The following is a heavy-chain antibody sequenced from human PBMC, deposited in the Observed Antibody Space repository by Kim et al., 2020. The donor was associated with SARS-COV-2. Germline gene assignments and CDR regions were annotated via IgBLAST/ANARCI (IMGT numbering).Heavy chain of an antibody. CDR1: GGSISSGGYY. CDR2: IYYSGST. Sequence: SETLSLTCTVSGGSISSGGYYWSWIRQHPGKGLEWIGYIYYSGSTYYNPSLKSRVTISVDTSKNQFSLKLSSVTAADTAVYYCARAMIAAAAPLTQAFDYWGQGTLVTVSS. J-gene: IGHJ4*02. V-gene: IGHV4-31*03. D-gene: IGHD6-13*01. CDR3: ARAMIAAAAPLTQAFDY.